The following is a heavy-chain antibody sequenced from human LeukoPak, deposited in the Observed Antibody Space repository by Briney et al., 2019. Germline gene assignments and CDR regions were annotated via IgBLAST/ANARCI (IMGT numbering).Heavy chain of an antibody. CDR2: FDPEDGET. V-gene: IGHV1-24*01. CDR1: GYTLTELS. D-gene: IGHD2-21*01. J-gene: IGHJ6*03. CDR3: ATASRDSYYCYYYYMDV. Sequence: ASVKVSCKVSGYTLTELSMHWVRQAPGKGLEWMGGFDPEDGETIYAQKFQGRVTMTEDTSTDTAYMELSSLRSEDTAVYYCATASRDSYYCYYYYMDVWGKGTTVTVSS.